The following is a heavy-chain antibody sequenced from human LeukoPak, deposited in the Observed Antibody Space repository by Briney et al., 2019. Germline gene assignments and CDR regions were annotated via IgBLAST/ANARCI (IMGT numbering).Heavy chain of an antibody. V-gene: IGHV3-48*04. Sequence: GGSLRLSCAASGFTFSSYSMNWARQAPGKGLEWVSYISSSSSTIYYADSVKGRFTISRDNAKNSLYLQMNSLRAEDTAVYYCARAGTFPPDHYYYYMDVWGKGTTVTVSS. CDR2: ISSSSSTI. CDR1: GFTFSSYS. CDR3: ARAGTFPPDHYYYYMDV. D-gene: IGHD1-14*01. J-gene: IGHJ6*03.